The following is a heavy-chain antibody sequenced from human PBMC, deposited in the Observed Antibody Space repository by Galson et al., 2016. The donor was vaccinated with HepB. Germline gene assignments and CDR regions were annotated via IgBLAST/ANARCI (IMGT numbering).Heavy chain of an antibody. D-gene: IGHD1-14*01. CDR1: GGTFSSYT. J-gene: IGHJ5*02. CDR2: VIPVLGIA. V-gene: IGHV1-69*02. Sequence: SVKVSCKASGGTFSSYTITWVRQAPGQGLEWMGKVIPVLGIATYARSLQGRVTISADKSTTTAYMELSTLRSDDTAVYYCARSVGISTPNVFDPWGQGTLVTVSS. CDR3: ARSVGISTPNVFDP.